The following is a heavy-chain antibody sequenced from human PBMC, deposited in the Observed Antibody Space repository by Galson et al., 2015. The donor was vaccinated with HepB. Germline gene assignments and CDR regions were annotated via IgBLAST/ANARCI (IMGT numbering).Heavy chain of an antibody. V-gene: IGHV3-30-3*01. CDR3: ARNPRLMLDGVLIRPRDYYYGMDV. J-gene: IGHJ6*02. CDR1: GFSFISYA. Sequence: SLRLSCAASGFSFISYAMHWVRQAPGKGLEWVAVISSDGSDKYYADSVKGRFTVSRDNSKDTLYVQMDSLRPEDTAVYYCARNPRLMLDGVLIRPRDYYYGMDVWGQGTAVTVSS. D-gene: IGHD3-3*01. CDR2: ISSDGSDK.